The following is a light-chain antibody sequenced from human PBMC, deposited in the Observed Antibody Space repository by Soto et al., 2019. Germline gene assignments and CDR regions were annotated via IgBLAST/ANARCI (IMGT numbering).Light chain of an antibody. CDR1: QSVSTTY. V-gene: IGKV3-20*01. CDR3: QQYGSSRWT. J-gene: IGKJ1*01. Sequence: EIVLTHSPGTLSLSPGEKDTPSCRAIQSVSTTYLAWYQQKPGQAPRLLIYGASSRATGIPDRFSGSGSGTDFTLTISRLEPEDFAVYYCQQYGSSRWTFGQGTKVDIK. CDR2: GAS.